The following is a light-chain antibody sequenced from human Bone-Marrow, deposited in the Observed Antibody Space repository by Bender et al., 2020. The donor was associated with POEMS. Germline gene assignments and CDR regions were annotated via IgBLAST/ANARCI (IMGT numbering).Light chain of an antibody. CDR2: DDS. CDR1: NIGSKR. CDR3: QVWDSNNYWV. J-gene: IGLJ3*02. Sequence: YVLTQPPSVSVASGKTARITCGGNNIGSKRVHWYQQKPGQAPVVVVYDDSDRPSGIPERLSGSNSGNAATLTISRVEAGDEADYYCQVWDSNNYWVFGGGTKVTVL. V-gene: IGLV3-21*03.